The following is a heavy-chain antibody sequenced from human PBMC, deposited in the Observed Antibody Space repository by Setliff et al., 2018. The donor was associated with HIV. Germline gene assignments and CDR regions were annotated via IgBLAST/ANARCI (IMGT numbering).Heavy chain of an antibody. J-gene: IGHJ4*02. Sequence: SETLSLTCTVSGDSSSNDYWGWIRQPPGKGLEWIGSIYYSGSTYYNPSLKSRATIYVDMSKNQFSLRLSSVTAADTAVYYCIIAYSSGWLAPMGFDSWGQGTLVTVSS. V-gene: IGHV4-39*01. CDR2: IYYSGST. CDR3: IIAYSSGWLAPMGFDS. CDR1: GDSSSNDY. D-gene: IGHD6-19*01.